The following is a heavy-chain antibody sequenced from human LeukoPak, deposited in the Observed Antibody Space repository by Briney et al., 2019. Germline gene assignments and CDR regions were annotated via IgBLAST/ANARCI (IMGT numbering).Heavy chain of an antibody. D-gene: IGHD3-3*01. J-gene: IGHJ6*03. CDR2: IYYSGST. Sequence: SETLSLTCTVSGGSISSYYWSWIRQPPGKGLEWIGYIYYSGSTNYNPSLKSRVTISVDTSKNQFSLKLSSVTAADAAVYYCARVRRFLEDRYYYYMDVWGKGTTVTVSS. CDR3: ARVRRFLEDRYYYYMDV. CDR1: GGSISSYY. V-gene: IGHV4-59*01.